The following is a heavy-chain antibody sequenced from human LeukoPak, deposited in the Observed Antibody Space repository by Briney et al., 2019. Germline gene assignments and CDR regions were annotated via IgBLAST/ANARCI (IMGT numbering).Heavy chain of an antibody. D-gene: IGHD6-13*01. V-gene: IGHV4-4*02. CDR1: GGSISSSNW. CDR3: ARDRPGAAAGGGAFDI. Sequence: SETLSLTCAVSGGSISSSNWRSWVRQPPGKGLGWIGEIYHSGSTNYNPSLKSRVPKSVDQSKNPLSLKLSSVTAADAAVYYCARDRPGAAAGGGAFDIWGQGTMVTVSS. CDR2: IYHSGST. J-gene: IGHJ3*02.